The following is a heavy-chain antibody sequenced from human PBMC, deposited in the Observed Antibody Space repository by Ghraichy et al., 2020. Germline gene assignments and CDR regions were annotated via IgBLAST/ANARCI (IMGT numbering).Heavy chain of an antibody. J-gene: IGHJ4*02. CDR2: IYYSGST. CDR3: ASRTSYYDFWSGYYFGY. Sequence: SETLSLTCTVSGGSISSSSYYWGWIRQPPGKGLEWIGSIYYSGSTYYNPSLKSRVTISVDTSKNQFSLKLSSVTAADTAVYYCASRTSYYDFWSGYYFGYWGQGTLVTVSS. D-gene: IGHD3-3*01. CDR1: GGSISSSSYY. V-gene: IGHV4-39*01.